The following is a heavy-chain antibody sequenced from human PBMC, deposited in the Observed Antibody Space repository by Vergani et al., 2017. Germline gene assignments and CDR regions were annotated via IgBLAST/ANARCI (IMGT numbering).Heavy chain of an antibody. D-gene: IGHD1-20*01. CDR1: GGSISSGSYY. CDR2: IYYSGST. Sequence: QVQLQESGPGLVKPSQTLSLTCTVSGGSISSGSYYWSWLRQPPGKGLEWIGYIYYSGSTNYNPSLKSRVTISVDTSKNQFSLKLSSVTAAATAVYYCARDSTPYITGTHSTSYYGMDVWGQGTTVTVSS. CDR3: ARDSTPYITGTHSTSYYGMDV. V-gene: IGHV4-61*01. J-gene: IGHJ6*02.